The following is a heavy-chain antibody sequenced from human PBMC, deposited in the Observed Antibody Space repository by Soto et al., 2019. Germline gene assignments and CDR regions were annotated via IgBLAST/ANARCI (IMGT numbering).Heavy chain of an antibody. V-gene: IGHV3-30*18. CDR3: AKERDIVVVVYAFDF. CDR2: ISYDGSNK. J-gene: IGHJ4*02. CDR1: GFTFSSYG. Sequence: GGSLRLSCAASGFTFSSYGMHWVRQAPGKGLEWVAVISYDGSNKYYADSVKGRLTISRHNSKNTLYLQMNSLRAEDTAVYYCAKERDIVVVVYAFDFWGQGTLVTVSS. D-gene: IGHD2-8*02.